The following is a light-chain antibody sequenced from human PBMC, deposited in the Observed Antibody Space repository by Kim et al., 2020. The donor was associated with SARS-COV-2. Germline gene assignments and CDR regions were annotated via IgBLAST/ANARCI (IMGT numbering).Light chain of an antibody. J-gene: IGKJ2*01. V-gene: IGKV1-5*01. CDR2: DAS. Sequence: SASIGDRVTITCRASQSISTWVAWYQQRPGKAPKLLIQDASSLQNGVPSRFSGSGSGTEFTLTISSLQPDDFAIYYCQQYNSYSHTFGQGTKLEIK. CDR3: QQYNSYSHT. CDR1: QSISTW.